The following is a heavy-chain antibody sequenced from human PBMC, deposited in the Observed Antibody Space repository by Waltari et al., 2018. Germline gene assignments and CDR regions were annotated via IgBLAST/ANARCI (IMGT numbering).Heavy chain of an antibody. Sequence: EVQLVESGGGLVQPGGSLRLSCAASGFTFSSYSMNWVRQAPGKGLEWVSYISSSSSTIYYADSVKGRFTISRDNAKNSLYLQMNSLRAEDTAVYYCARGVGGQQQGVRYGMDVWGQGTTVTVSS. CDR2: ISSSSSTI. CDR3: ARGVGGQQQGVRYGMDV. V-gene: IGHV3-48*01. D-gene: IGHD6-13*01. CDR1: GFTFSSYS. J-gene: IGHJ6*02.